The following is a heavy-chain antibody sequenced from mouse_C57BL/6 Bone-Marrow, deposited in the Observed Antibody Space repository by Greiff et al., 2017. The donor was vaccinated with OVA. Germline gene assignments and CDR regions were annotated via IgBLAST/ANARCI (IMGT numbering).Heavy chain of an antibody. D-gene: IGHD2-2*01. J-gene: IGHJ2*01. CDR1: GYAFSSSW. CDR3: ARWRLRRRGGFDY. V-gene: IGHV1-82*01. CDR2: IYPGDGDT. Sequence: QVQLKQSGPELVKPGASVKISCKASGYAFSSSWMNWVKQRPGKGLEWIGRIYPGDGDTNYNGKFKGKATLTADKSSSTAYMQLSSLTSEDSAVYVCARWRLRRRGGFDYWGQGTTLTVSS.